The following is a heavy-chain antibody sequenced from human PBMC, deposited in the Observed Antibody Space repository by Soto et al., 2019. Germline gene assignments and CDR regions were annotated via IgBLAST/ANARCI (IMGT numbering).Heavy chain of an antibody. CDR3: AHSSVAGYLDY. J-gene: IGHJ4*02. CDR1: VFSLSTRGVG. CDR2: IYWNDDK. D-gene: IGHD6-19*01. Sequence: PALVNPTQSLTLTPTFCVFSLSTRGVGVGWIRQPPGKALEWLALIYWNDDKRYSPSLKSRLTITKDTSKNQVVLTMTNMDPVDTATYYCAHSSVAGYLDYWGQATLVNVSS. V-gene: IGHV2-5*01.